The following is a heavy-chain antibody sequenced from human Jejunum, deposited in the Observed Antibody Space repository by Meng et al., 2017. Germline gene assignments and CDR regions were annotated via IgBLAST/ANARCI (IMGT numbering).Heavy chain of an antibody. CDR1: GDSISSNY. J-gene: IGHJ4*02. V-gene: IGHV4-4*07. CDR2: ISTSGST. D-gene: IGHD4-17*01. Sequence: GSLRLSCIVSGDSISSNYWTWIRQLAGKGLEWIGRISTSGSTNYNPSLKSRVTMSVDTSKNQFSLKLSSVTAADTAVYYCAREGAVTSRSFDYWGQGTLVTVSS. CDR3: AREGAVTSRSFDY.